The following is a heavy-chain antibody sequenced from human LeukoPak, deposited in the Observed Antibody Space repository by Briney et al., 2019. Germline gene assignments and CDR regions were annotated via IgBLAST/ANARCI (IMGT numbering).Heavy chain of an antibody. CDR3: ARGIPGGLALFD. CDR2: IYYSGST. V-gene: IGHV4-59*11. CDR1: GGSISSHY. J-gene: IGHJ4*02. Sequence: SETLSLTCTVSGGSISSHYWSWIRQPPRKGLEWIGYIYYSGSTNYNPSLKSRVTISVDTSKNQFSLKLSSVTAADTAVYYCARGIPGGLALFDWGQGTLVTVS. D-gene: IGHD2-21*01.